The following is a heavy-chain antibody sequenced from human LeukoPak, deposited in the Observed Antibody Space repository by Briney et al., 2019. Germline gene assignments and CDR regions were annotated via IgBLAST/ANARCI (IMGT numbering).Heavy chain of an antibody. V-gene: IGHV3-9*03. Sequence: GRSLRLSCAASGFTFDDYAMHWVRQAPGKGLEWVSGISWNSGSIGHADSVKGRFTISRDNAKNSLYLQMNSLRAEDMALYYCATLTGEDYWGQGTLVTVSS. CDR2: ISWNSGSI. CDR1: GFTFDDYA. D-gene: IGHD7-27*01. J-gene: IGHJ4*02. CDR3: ATLTGEDY.